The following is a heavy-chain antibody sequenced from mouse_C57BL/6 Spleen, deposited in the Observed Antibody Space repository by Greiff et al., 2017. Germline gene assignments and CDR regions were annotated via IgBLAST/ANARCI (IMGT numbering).Heavy chain of an antibody. CDR3: AREGDSSGYGFDY. D-gene: IGHD3-2*02. J-gene: IGHJ2*01. V-gene: IGHV1-52*01. Sequence: QVQLKQPGAELVRPGSSVKLSCKASGYTFTSYWMHWVKQRPIQGLEWIGNIDPSDSETHYNQKFKDKATLTVDKSSSTAYMQLSSLTSEDSAVYYWAREGDSSGYGFDYWGQGTTLTVSS. CDR2: IDPSDSET. CDR1: GYTFTSYW.